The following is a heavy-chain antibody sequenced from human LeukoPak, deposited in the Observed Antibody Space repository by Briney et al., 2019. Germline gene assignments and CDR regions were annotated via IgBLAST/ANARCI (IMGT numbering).Heavy chain of an antibody. CDR1: GGSFSGYY. Sequence: SETLSLTCAVYGGSFSGYYWSWIRQPPGKXXXXXXXXNHRGXPXXNXXXXXRVTXSVDTSKNQFSLKLSSVTAADTAVYYCARGPHGSARDYYYGMDVWGQGTTVTVSS. V-gene: IGHV4-34*01. J-gene: IGHJ6*02. D-gene: IGHD3-10*01. CDR2: XNHRGXP. CDR3: ARGPHGSARDYYYGMDV.